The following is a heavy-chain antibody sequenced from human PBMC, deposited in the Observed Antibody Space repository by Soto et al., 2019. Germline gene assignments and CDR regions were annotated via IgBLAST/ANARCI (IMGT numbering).Heavy chain of an antibody. CDR2: ISGSGGST. CDR1: GFTFSSYA. J-gene: IGHJ4*02. Sequence: EVQLLESGGGLVQPGGSLRLSCAASGFTFSSYAMTWVRQAPGKGLEWVSTISGSGGSTYYADSVKGRFTISRDNSKNXXDMQMNSLRAEDTAVYYCAKSPKGYCSGGTCYLDYWGQGTLVTVSS. V-gene: IGHV3-23*01. CDR3: AKSPKGYCSGGTCYLDY. D-gene: IGHD2-15*01.